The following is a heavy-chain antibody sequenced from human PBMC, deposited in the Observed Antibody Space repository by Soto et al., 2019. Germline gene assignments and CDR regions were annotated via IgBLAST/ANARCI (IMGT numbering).Heavy chain of an antibody. V-gene: IGHV4-34*01. D-gene: IGHD3-9*01. J-gene: IGHJ6*02. CDR1: GGSISSYY. CDR2: INHSGST. Sequence: PSETLSLTCTVSGGSISSYYWSWIRQPPGKGLEWIGEINHSGSTNYNPSLKSRVTISVDTSKNQFSLKLSSVTAADTAVYYCARGTEITISAGHYYYYGMDVWGQGTTVTVSS. CDR3: ARGTEITISAGHYYYYGMDV.